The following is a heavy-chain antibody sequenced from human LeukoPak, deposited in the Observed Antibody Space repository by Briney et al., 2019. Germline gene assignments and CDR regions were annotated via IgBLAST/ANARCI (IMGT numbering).Heavy chain of an antibody. CDR3: AKDSFFDYDWGSHRYGAFDF. V-gene: IGHV3-30*02. CDR2: IRYDGSKK. J-gene: IGHJ3*01. D-gene: IGHD3-16*02. CDR1: GFTFSSYG. Sequence: PGGSLRLSCAASGFTFSSYGMHWVRQAPGKGLEWVAFIRYDGSKKDYVDSVKGRFTISRDNSNNTVYLQMNSLSAGDTAVYYCAKDSFFDYDWGSHRYGAFDFWDQGTIVTVAS.